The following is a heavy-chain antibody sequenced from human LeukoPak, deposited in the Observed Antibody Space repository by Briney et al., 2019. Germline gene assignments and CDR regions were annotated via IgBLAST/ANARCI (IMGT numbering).Heavy chain of an antibody. Sequence: SQTLSLTCTVSGGSISSGSYYWSWIRQPAGKGLEWIGRIYSSGSTNYNPSLKSRVTISLDTSKNQFSLKLSSVTAADTAVYYCARENYDSSGYFFDYWGQGTLVTVSS. CDR2: IYSSGST. V-gene: IGHV4-61*02. CDR3: ARENYDSSGYFFDY. CDR1: GGSISSGSYY. D-gene: IGHD3-22*01. J-gene: IGHJ4*02.